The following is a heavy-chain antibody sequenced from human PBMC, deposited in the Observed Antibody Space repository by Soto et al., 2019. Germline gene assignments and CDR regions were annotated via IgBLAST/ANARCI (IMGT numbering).Heavy chain of an antibody. Sequence: QVQLVQSGAEVKKPGSSVKVSCKASGGTFSSYAISWVRQAPGQGLEWMGGIIPIFGTANYAQKFQGRVTITADESTSTAYMGLSSLRSEDTAVYYCATHLYSTHSGSGNWFDPWGQGTLVTVSS. J-gene: IGHJ5*02. V-gene: IGHV1-69*01. D-gene: IGHD6-13*01. CDR2: IIPIFGTA. CDR1: GGTFSSYA. CDR3: ATHLYSTHSGSGNWFDP.